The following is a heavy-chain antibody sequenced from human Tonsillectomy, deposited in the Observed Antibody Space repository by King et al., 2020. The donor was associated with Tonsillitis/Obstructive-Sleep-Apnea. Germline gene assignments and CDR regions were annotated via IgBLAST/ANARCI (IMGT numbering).Heavy chain of an antibody. CDR3: VARRSGGGFGP. CDR1: GGSVSSYY. D-gene: IGHD3-10*01. J-gene: IGHJ5*02. Sequence: VQLQESGPGLVKPSETLSLTCTVSGGSVSSYYWSWIRQPPGKGLEWIGYIYYNGNSNFNPPLKSRVTMSIDTPKNQFSLRMSSVPAADTAVYYCVARRSGGGFGPWGQGTLVTVSS. V-gene: IGHV4-59*02. CDR2: IYYNGNS.